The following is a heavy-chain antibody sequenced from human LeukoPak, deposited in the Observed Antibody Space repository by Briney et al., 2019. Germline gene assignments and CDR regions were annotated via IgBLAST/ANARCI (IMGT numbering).Heavy chain of an antibody. D-gene: IGHD6-13*01. J-gene: IGHJ4*02. CDR2: INPNSGGT. CDR3: ARDRAAGTGWCWS. Sequence: ASVKVSCKASGYTFTGYYMHWVRQAPGQGLEWMGRINPNSGGTNYAQKFQGRVTMTRDTSISTAYIELRRLRSDNTAVYYCARDRAAGTGWCWSWGQGRLVTVSA. V-gene: IGHV1-2*06. CDR1: GYTFTGYY.